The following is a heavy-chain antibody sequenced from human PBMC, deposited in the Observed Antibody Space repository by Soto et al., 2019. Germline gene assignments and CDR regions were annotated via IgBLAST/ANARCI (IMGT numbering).Heavy chain of an antibody. CDR1: GFTFSGYS. CDR3: AKVKNLGLNYYYCMDV. V-gene: IGHV3-30*18. D-gene: IGHD1-26*01. J-gene: IGHJ6*02. Sequence: QVQLVESGGGGVQPGKSLRLSCAASGFTFSGYSMHWVRQAPAKGLEWVAVISSDGNHKYYADSVKGRFTISRDNSRNTLFLQMNSLRVEDTAVYYCAKVKNLGLNYYYCMDVWGQGTTVTVSS. CDR2: ISSDGNHK.